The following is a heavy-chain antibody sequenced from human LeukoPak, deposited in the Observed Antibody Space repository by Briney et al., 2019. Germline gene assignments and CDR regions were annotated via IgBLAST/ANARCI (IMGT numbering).Heavy chain of an antibody. CDR3: ARDTAWYTAQYYIDV. CDR2: IRYDGRDK. V-gene: IGHV3-30*02. CDR1: GFSFRSYG. D-gene: IGHD2-8*01. J-gene: IGHJ6*03. Sequence: PGGSLTLSCAASGFSFRSYGMQWVRQAPGKGPEWVAFIRYDGRDKYYAGSVKGRFTVTRDNCKDPLYLQMSSLRTEDTALYYCARDTAWYTAQYYIDVWGQGTTVSVSS.